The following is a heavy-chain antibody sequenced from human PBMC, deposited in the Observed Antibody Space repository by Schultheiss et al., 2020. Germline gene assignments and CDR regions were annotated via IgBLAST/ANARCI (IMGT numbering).Heavy chain of an antibody. CDR3: ARDDIAAAGAGFDY. V-gene: IGHV4-34*01. J-gene: IGHJ4*02. Sequence: SETLSLTCAVYGGSFSGYYWSWIRQPPGKGLEWIGSIYYSGSTYYNPSLKSRVTISVDTSKNQFSLKLSSVTAADTAVYYCARDDIAAAGAGFDYWGQGTLVTVSS. D-gene: IGHD6-13*01. CDR1: GGSFSGYY. CDR2: IYYSGST.